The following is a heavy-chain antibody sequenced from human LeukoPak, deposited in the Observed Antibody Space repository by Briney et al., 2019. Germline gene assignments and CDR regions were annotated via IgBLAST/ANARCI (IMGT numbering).Heavy chain of an antibody. D-gene: IGHD3-10*01. V-gene: IGHV3-30-3*01. CDR2: ISYDGSNK. CDR1: GFTFSSYA. Sequence: GRSLRLSCAASGFTFSSYAMHWVRQAPGKGLEWVAVISYDGSNKYYADSVKGRFTISRDNSKNTLYLQMNSLRAEDTAVYYCARDGFGVRGASYYYYGMDVWGQGTTVTVSS. CDR3: ARDGFGVRGASYYYYGMDV. J-gene: IGHJ6*02.